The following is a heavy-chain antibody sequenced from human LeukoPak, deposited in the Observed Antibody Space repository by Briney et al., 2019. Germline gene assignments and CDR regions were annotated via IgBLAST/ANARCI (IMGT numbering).Heavy chain of an antibody. J-gene: IGHJ4*02. CDR3: ARDATEYGDSHFDW. Sequence: PGGSLRLSCSASGFTFSSYGMHWVRQAPGKGLEWVAVIWNDGSHQYYADSEKGRFTISRDNSRNTVYLQMNRLRVEDTAVYYCARDATEYGDSHFDWWGQGTLVTVYS. CDR1: GFTFSSYG. CDR2: IWNDGSHQ. V-gene: IGHV3-33*01. D-gene: IGHD4-17*01.